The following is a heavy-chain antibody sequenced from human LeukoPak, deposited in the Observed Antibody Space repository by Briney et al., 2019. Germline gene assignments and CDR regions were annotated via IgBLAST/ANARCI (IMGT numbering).Heavy chain of an antibody. J-gene: IGHJ4*02. D-gene: IGHD2-21*01. Sequence: GSSVKVSCKASGGTFSSYAISWVRQAPGQGLEWMGEIIPIFGTANYAQKFQGRVTITADKSTSTAYMELSSLRSEDAAVYYCARDAEYCGGDCWGQGTLVTVSS. CDR1: GGTFSSYA. CDR2: IIPIFGTA. V-gene: IGHV1-69*06. CDR3: ARDAEYCGGDC.